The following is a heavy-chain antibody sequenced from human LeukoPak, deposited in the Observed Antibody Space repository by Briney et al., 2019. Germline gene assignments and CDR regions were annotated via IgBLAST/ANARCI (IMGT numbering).Heavy chain of an antibody. V-gene: IGHV3-7*01. CDR3: VRDPVGNYGSGTYPPS. J-gene: IGHJ4*02. CDR2: IKQDGSEK. CDR1: GFTFSNYW. D-gene: IGHD3-10*01. Sequence: GGSLRLSCAASGFTFSNYWMSWVRQAPGKGLEWVAIIKQDGSEKFYVDSVKGRFTISRDNAKNSVYLQMNSLRAEDTAVYYCVRDPVGNYGSGTYPPSWGQGTLVTVSS.